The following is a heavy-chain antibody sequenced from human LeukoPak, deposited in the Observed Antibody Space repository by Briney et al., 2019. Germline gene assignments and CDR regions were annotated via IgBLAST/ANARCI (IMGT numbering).Heavy chain of an antibody. V-gene: IGHV1-2*02. Sequence: ASVKVSCKASGFTFTSYYMHWVRQAPGQGLEWMGWINPNSGGTNYAQKFQGRVTMTRDTSISTAYMELSRLRSDDTAVYYCARDRAVLRYFDWLLLNYWGQGTLVTVSS. D-gene: IGHD3-9*01. CDR2: INPNSGGT. CDR3: ARDRAVLRYFDWLLLNY. CDR1: GFTFTSYY. J-gene: IGHJ4*02.